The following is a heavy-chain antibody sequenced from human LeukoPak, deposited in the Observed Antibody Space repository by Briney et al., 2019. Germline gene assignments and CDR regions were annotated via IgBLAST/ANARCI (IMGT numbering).Heavy chain of an antibody. CDR3: ARVRAMTIGAFDI. CDR2: IYPGDSDT. CDR1: GYSLTSYW. V-gene: IGHV5-51*01. Sequence: GESLKISCKGSGYSLTSYWIGWVRLMPGKGMEWMGIIYPGDSDTRYSPSFQGQVTISADKSISTAYLQWSSLKASDTAMYYCARVRAMTIGAFDIWGQETMVTVSS. D-gene: IGHD4/OR15-4a*01. J-gene: IGHJ3*02.